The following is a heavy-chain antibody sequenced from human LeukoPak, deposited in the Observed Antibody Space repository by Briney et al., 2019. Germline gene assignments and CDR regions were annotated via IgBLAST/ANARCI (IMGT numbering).Heavy chain of an antibody. D-gene: IGHD6-13*01. CDR1: GCSISSYY. Sequence: PSETLSLTCTVSGCSISSYYWSWIRQPPGKGREWIGYIYYSGSTNYNLYLKSRVTISVDTSKNQFSLKLSSVTAADTAVYYCARGRFGIAAAGTGDYYYYYYMDVWGKGTTVTVSS. J-gene: IGHJ6*03. CDR2: IYYSGST. CDR3: ARGRFGIAAAGTGDYYYYYYMDV. V-gene: IGHV4-59*01.